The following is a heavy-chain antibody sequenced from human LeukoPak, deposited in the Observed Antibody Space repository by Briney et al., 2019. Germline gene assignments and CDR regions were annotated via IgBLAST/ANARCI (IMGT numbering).Heavy chain of an antibody. D-gene: IGHD1-26*01. CDR1: GFTLSSYG. V-gene: IGHV3-30*18. CDR3: ANEWELGSFDY. CDR2: ISYDGSNK. J-gene: IGHJ4*02. Sequence: GGSLRLSCAASGFTLSSYGMHWVRQAPGKGLEWVAVISYDGSNKYYADSVKGRFTISRDNSKNTLYLQMNSLRAEDTAVYYCANEWELGSFDYWGQGTLVTVSS.